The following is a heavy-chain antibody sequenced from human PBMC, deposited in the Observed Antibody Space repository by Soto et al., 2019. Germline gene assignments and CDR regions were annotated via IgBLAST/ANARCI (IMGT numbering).Heavy chain of an antibody. Sequence: QLQLQESGSGLVKPAQTLSLTGAVSGGSISSGGYSWSWIRQPPGKGLEGIGYIYHRWSTYYNPSLKSRVTISVDRSKNQFSPKLSSVTAADTAVYYCARVPGPWGQGTLVTVSS. CDR3: ARVPGP. CDR2: IYHRWST. CDR1: GGSISSGGYS. V-gene: IGHV4-30-2*01. J-gene: IGHJ5*02.